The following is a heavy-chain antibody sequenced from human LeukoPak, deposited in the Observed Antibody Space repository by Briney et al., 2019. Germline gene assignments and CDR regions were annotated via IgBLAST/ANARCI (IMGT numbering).Heavy chain of an antibody. CDR2: ISWDGGST. CDR3: AKDALGEWLDLKGSYMDV. V-gene: IGHV3-43*01. J-gene: IGHJ6*03. Sequence: GGSLRLSCAASGFTFDDYTMHWVRQAPGKGLEWVSLISWDGGSTYYADSVKGRFTISRDNSKNSLYLQMNSLRTEDTALYYCAKDALGEWLDLKGSYMDVWGKGTTVTISS. D-gene: IGHD3-16*01. CDR1: GFTFDDYT.